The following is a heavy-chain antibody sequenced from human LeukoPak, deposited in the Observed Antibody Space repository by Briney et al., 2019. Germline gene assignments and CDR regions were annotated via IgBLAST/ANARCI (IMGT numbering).Heavy chain of an antibody. J-gene: IGHJ4*02. V-gene: IGHV3-21*01. CDR2: ISSSYTII. CDR3: ARDLFDDYTLDY. CDR1: GFTFSSYS. D-gene: IGHD3-16*01. Sequence: SGGSLRLSCAASGFTFSSYSMNWVRQAPGKGLEWVSSISSSYTIIYYADSVKGRFTISRDNAKNSLFLQMNSLRAEDTAVYYCARDLFDDYTLDYWGQGTLVTVSS.